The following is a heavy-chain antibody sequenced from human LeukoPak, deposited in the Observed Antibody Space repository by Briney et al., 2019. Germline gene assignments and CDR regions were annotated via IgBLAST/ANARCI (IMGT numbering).Heavy chain of an antibody. CDR2: ISSSSSTI. D-gene: IGHD3-22*01. J-gene: IGHJ4*02. CDR1: GFTFSSYS. V-gene: IGHV3-48*04. CDR3: ARAGGYYDSSGYYEGDY. Sequence: GGSLRLSCAASGFTFSSYSMNWVRQAPGKGLEWVSYISSSSSTIYYADSVKGRFTISRDNAKNSLYLQMNSLRAEDTAVYYCARAGGYYDSSGYYEGDYWGQGTLVTVSS.